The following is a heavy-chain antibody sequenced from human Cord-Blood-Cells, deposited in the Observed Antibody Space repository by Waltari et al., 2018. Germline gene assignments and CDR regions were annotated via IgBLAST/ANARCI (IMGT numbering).Heavy chain of an antibody. D-gene: IGHD6-13*01. CDR1: GGSISSSSYY. Sequence: QLQLQESGPGLVKPSETLSLTCTVSGGSISSSSYYWGWLRQPPGKGLEWIGSIYYSGSTYYNPSLKSRVTISVDTSKNQFSLKLSSVTAADTAVYYCARRDRAAAGTDYWGQGTLVTVSS. J-gene: IGHJ4*02. V-gene: IGHV4-39*01. CDR3: ARRDRAAAGTDY. CDR2: IYYSGST.